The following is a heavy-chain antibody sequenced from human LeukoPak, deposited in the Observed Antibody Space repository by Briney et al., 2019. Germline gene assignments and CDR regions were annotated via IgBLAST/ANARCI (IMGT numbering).Heavy chain of an antibody. J-gene: IGHJ4*02. V-gene: IGHV3-21*01. CDR2: ISRSSSYI. CDR3: AREVYGGNSDGTFDY. Sequence: PGGALRLSCAASGFTFSSYSMNWGRQAPGKGLEWVSSISRSSSYIYYADSRKGRFTISRDNAKNSLYLQMNSLRAEDTAVYYCAREVYGGNSDGTFDYWGQGTLVTVSS. CDR1: GFTFSSYS. D-gene: IGHD4-23*01.